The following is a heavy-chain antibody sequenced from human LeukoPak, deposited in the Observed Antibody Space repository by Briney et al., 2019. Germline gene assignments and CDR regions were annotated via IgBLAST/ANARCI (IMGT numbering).Heavy chain of an antibody. Sequence: GASVKVSCKASGYTFTGYYMHWVRQATGQGLEWMGWINPNRGGTNYAKKFQGRVTMTRDTSISTAYMELSRLRSDDTAVYYCARDVSEFRGIAADGAWFDPWGQGTLVTVSS. CDR1: GYTFTGYY. V-gene: IGHV1-2*02. J-gene: IGHJ5*02. CDR2: INPNRGGT. CDR3: ARDVSEFRGIAADGAWFDP. D-gene: IGHD6-13*01.